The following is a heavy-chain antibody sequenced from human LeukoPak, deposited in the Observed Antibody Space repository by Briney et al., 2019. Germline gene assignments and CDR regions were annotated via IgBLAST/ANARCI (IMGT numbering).Heavy chain of an antibody. CDR1: GGSISSSSYY. V-gene: IGHV4-39*07. Sequence: SETLSLTCTVSGGSISSSSYYWGWIRQPPGKGLEWIGNIYHSGSTYYNPSLKSRVTISVDTSKNQFSLKLISVTAADTAVYYCAGVGGSLDYFQHWGQGTLVTVSS. J-gene: IGHJ1*01. CDR3: AGVGGSLDYFQH. CDR2: IYHSGST. D-gene: IGHD2-15*01.